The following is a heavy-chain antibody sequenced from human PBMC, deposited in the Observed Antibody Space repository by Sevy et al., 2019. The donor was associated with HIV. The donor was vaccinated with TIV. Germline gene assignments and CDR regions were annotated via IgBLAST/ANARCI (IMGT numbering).Heavy chain of an antibody. J-gene: IGHJ6*02. CDR3: AKEMRETSSWYRVYYYGMDV. CDR2: ISWDGGST. Sequence: GGSLRLSCAASGFTFDDYAMHWVRQAPGKGLEWVSLISWDGGSTYYADSVKGRFTISRDNSKNSLYLQMNSLRAEDTALYYCAKEMRETSSWYRVYYYGMDVWGQGTTVTVSS. D-gene: IGHD6-13*01. CDR1: GFTFDDYA. V-gene: IGHV3-43D*03.